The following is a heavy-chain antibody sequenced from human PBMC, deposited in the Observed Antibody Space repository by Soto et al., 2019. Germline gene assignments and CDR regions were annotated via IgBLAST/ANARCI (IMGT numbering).Heavy chain of an antibody. CDR3: ARFIMQWLGFYYYYYGMDV. CDR1: GGSFSGYY. V-gene: IGHV4-34*01. D-gene: IGHD6-19*01. Sequence: SETLSLTCAVYGGSFSGYYWSWIRQPPGKGLEWIGEINHSGSTNYNPSLKSRVTISVDTSKNQFSLKLSSVTAADTAVYYCARFIMQWLGFYYYYYGMDVWGKGTTVTESS. CDR2: INHSGST. J-gene: IGHJ6*04.